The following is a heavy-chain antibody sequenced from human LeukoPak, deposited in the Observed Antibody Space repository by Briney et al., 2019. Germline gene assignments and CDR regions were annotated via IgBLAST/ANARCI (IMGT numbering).Heavy chain of an antibody. Sequence: GGSLRLSCQTSGFTFSSYAMHWVRQAPGKGLEWVAVIWFDRTTEYYADSVRGRFTISRDNSRCTLYLQMNTLRVDDTAVYYCVRDLQGREATAMGDYWGQGARVIVSS. CDR3: VRDLQGREATAMGDY. D-gene: IGHD5-18*01. J-gene: IGHJ4*02. V-gene: IGHV3-33*01. CDR2: IWFDRTTE. CDR1: GFTFSSYA.